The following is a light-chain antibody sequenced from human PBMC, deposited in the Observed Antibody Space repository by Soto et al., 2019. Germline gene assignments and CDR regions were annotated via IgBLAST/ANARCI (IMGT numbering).Light chain of an antibody. CDR3: ASWDDSLNAVV. Sequence: QSVLTQPPSASGTPGQRVTISCSGSSSNVGRNTVNWYQQLPGTAPKLLIYSNTQRPSGVPDRFSGSKSGTSASRAISGLQSEDEADYYCASWDDSLNAVVFGGGTKLTVL. V-gene: IGLV1-44*01. CDR2: SNT. J-gene: IGLJ2*01. CDR1: SSNVGRNT.